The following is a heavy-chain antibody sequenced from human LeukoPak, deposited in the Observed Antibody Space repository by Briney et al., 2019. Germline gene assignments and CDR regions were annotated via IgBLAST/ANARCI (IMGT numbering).Heavy chain of an antibody. CDR2: INHSGST. CDR3: AIDEPVAGIDY. Sequence: PSETLSLTCAVYGGSFSGYYWSWIRQPPGKGLEWTGEINHSGSTNYNPSLKSRVTISVDTSKNQFSLKLSSVPAADTAVYYCAIDEPVAGIDYWGQGTLVTVSS. CDR1: GGSFSGYY. D-gene: IGHD6-19*01. J-gene: IGHJ4*02. V-gene: IGHV4-34*01.